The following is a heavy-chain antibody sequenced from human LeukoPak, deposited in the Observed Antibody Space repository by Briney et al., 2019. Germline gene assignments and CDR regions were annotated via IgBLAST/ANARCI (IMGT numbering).Heavy chain of an antibody. J-gene: IGHJ4*02. Sequence: SETLSLTCAVYGGSFSGYYWSWIRQPPGKGLEWIGEINHSGSTNYNPSLKSRVTISIDASQRHVLLTLNSVTAADTAVYYCATYGGDWKFDSWGQGTLVTVSS. V-gene: IGHV4-34*01. CDR1: GGSFSGYY. D-gene: IGHD2-21*01. CDR3: ATYGGDWKFDS. CDR2: INHSGST.